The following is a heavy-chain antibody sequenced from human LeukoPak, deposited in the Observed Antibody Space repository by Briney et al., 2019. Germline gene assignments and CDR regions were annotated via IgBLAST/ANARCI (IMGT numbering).Heavy chain of an antibody. CDR1: GGTFSSYA. D-gene: IGHD4-11*01. CDR2: IIPIFGTA. CDR3: ARDAFYSRYFDY. Sequence: ASVKVSCKASGGTFSSYAISWVRQAPGQGPEWMGRIIPIFGTANYAQKFQGRVTITTDESTSTAYMELSSLRSEDTAVYYCARDAFYSRYFDYWGQGTLVTVSS. V-gene: IGHV1-69*05. J-gene: IGHJ4*02.